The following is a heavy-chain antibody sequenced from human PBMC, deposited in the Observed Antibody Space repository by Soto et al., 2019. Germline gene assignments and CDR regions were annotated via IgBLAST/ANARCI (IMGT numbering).Heavy chain of an antibody. V-gene: IGHV1-18*01. CDR2: ISAYNGST. J-gene: IGHJ4*02. CDR3: ARPVDSSGYSFDY. D-gene: IGHD3-22*01. CDR1: GYTFTSYG. Sequence: ASVKVSCKASGYTFTSYGMSWVRQAPGQGLEWMGWISAYNGSTNYAQKLQGRVTMTTDTSTSTAYMELSRLRSDDTAVYYCARPVDSSGYSFDYWGQGTLVTVSS.